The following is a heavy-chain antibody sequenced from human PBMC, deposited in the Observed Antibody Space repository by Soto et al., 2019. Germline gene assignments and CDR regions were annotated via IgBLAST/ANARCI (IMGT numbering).Heavy chain of an antibody. Sequence: SSETLSLTCTVSGGSISSSSYYWGWIRQPPGKGLGWIGSIYYSGSTYYNPSLKSRVTISVDTSKNQFSLKLSSVTAADTAVYYCARRLYYDSSGFEGGGMDVWGQGTTVT. V-gene: IGHV4-39*01. CDR3: ARRLYYDSSGFEGGGMDV. CDR1: GGSISSSSYY. J-gene: IGHJ6*02. D-gene: IGHD3-22*01. CDR2: IYYSGST.